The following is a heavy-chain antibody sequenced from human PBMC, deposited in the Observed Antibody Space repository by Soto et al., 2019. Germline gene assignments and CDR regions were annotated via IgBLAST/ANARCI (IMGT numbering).Heavy chain of an antibody. Sequence: SVKVSCKASCYTFTSNGIILLRQAPGQGLEWMGWISPKSGSIKYAQKFQGRVIMTTDTSTSTAYMELRSLRSDDTAVYYCVKDRDSNSWPSRDVWGPGTTVTVSS. V-gene: IGHV1-18*01. CDR1: CYTFTSNG. CDR2: ISPKSGSI. D-gene: IGHD3-22*01. CDR3: VKDRDSNSWPSRDV. J-gene: IGHJ6*02.